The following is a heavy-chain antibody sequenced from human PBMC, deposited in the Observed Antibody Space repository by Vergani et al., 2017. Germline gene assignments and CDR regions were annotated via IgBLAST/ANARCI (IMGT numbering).Heavy chain of an antibody. J-gene: IGHJ5*02. CDR3: AKVLVGRVGTGPNWFDP. CDR1: GFTFINAW. CDR2: IKSKTDGGTT. V-gene: IGHV3-15*01. D-gene: IGHD1-26*01. Sequence: EVQLVESGGGLVKPGGSLRLSCAASGFTFINAWMTWVRQAPGKGLEWVGRIKSKTDGGTTYYAAPVKGKFTISRDDSKNTLYLQMNSLRAEDTAVYYCAKVLVGRVGTGPNWFDPWGQGTLVTVSS.